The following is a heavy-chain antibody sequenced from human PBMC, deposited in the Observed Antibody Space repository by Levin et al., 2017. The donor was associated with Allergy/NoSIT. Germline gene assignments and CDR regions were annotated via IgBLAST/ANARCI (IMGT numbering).Heavy chain of an antibody. CDR2: ISSSSSTI. CDR3: AGEPAYYYGSGSYGY. Sequence: PGGSLRLSCAASGFTFSSYSMNWVRQAPGKGLEWVSYISSSSSTIYYADSVKGRFTISRDNAKNSLYLQMNSLRAEDTAVYYCAGEPAYYYGSGSYGYWGQGTLVTVSS. V-gene: IGHV3-48*01. D-gene: IGHD3-10*01. CDR1: GFTFSSYS. J-gene: IGHJ4*02.